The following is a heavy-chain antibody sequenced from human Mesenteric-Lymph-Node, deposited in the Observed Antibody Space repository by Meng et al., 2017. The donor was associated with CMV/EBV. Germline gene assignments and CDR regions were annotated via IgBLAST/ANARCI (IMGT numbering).Heavy chain of an antibody. J-gene: IGHJ3*01. CDR1: GFIFSDYS. CDR2: ISYDSNYI. Sequence: GGSLRLSCAASGFIFSDYSMNWLRQAPGKGLEWVSSISYDSNYIYYADSVKGRFTISRDNANNSVYLQLNSLRAEDTAVYYCARRSCTTMFCESRDAFDVWGQGTMVTVSS. CDR3: ARRSCTTMFCESRDAFDV. V-gene: IGHV3-21*06. D-gene: IGHD3-9*01.